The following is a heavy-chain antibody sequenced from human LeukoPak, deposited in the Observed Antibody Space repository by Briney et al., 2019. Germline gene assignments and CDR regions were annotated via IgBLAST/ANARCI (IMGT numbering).Heavy chain of an antibody. J-gene: IGHJ4*02. D-gene: IGHD2-2*01. Sequence: ASVKVSCKASGYTFTGYYMHWVRQAPGQGLEWMGWINPNSGGTNYAQKFQGRVTMTRDTSISTAYMELGRLRSDDTAVYYCAREVMIPAAIEDYWGQGTLVTVSS. V-gene: IGHV1-2*02. CDR3: AREVMIPAAIEDY. CDR1: GYTFTGYY. CDR2: INPNSGGT.